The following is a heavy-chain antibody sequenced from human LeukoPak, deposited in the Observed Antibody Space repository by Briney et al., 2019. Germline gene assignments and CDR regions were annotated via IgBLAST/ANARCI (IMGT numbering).Heavy chain of an antibody. CDR2: ISYRGST. CDR3: ARDGCSGGSCYYYNWFDP. D-gene: IGHD2-15*01. J-gene: IGHJ5*02. CDR1: GGSINNFY. Sequence: PSETLSLTCTVSGGSINNFYWSWIRQPPGKGLEWIGYISYRGSTNYIPSLKSRVTISVDTSKIQFSLNLSSVTAADTAVYYCARDGCSGGSCYYYNWFDPWGQGTLVTVSS. V-gene: IGHV4-59*01.